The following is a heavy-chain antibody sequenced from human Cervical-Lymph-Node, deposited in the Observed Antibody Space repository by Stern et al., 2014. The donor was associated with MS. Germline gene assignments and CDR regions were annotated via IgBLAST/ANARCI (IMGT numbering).Heavy chain of an antibody. CDR1: GFSFSDYG. V-gene: IGHV3-30*18. CDR3: AKDLGGNAFDY. D-gene: IGHD4-23*01. CDR2: ISYDGAHK. J-gene: IGHJ4*02. Sequence: QVQLVESGGGVVQPGTSLRLSCTASGFSFSDYGIHWVRPAPGKALEWVAVISYDGAHKYYADSLKGRVTISRDNSKNTLSLQINNLRSDDTAVYYCAKDLGGNAFDYWGQGTLVTVSS.